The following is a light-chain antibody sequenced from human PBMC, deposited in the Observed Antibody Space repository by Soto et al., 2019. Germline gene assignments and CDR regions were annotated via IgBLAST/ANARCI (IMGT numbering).Light chain of an antibody. J-gene: IGKJ5*01. CDR1: QDIATY. CDR2: DAS. CDR3: QQYENLPT. V-gene: IGKV1-33*01. Sequence: DIQMTHSPSSLSASVGNRVTITFHASQDIATYLNWYQQKPGKAPNLLIYDASNLETGVPSRFSGGGSGTHFTFTISNLQPEDIATYYCQQYENLPTFGQGTRLEIK.